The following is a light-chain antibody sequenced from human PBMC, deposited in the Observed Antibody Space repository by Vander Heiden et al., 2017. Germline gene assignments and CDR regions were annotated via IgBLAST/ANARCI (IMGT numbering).Light chain of an antibody. CDR3: QQSYSTLGT. CDR2: AAS. J-gene: IGKJ1*01. CDR1: QSISSY. Sequence: DTQTNQPPSSLSASVGDRVTITCRASQSISSYLNWYQQKPGKAPKLLIYAASSLQSGVPSRFSGSGSGTDFTLTISSLQPEDFATYYCQQSYSTLGTFGQGTKVEIK. V-gene: IGKV1-39*01.